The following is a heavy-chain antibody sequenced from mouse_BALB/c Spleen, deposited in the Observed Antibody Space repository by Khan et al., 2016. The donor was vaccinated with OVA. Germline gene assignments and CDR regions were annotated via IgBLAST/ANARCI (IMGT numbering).Heavy chain of an antibody. Sequence: EVQLQESGPGLVKPSQSLSLTCIVTGYSITSGYAWNWIRQFPGNKLEWMGYISYSGVTSYTPSLKSRISITRDTSKNQFFLQLTSVTTEDTATYYCARGNYYGYYFDYWGQGTTPTVSS. CDR1: GYSITSGYA. V-gene: IGHV3-2*02. D-gene: IGHD1-1*01. CDR2: ISYSGVT. CDR3: ARGNYYGYYFDY. J-gene: IGHJ2*01.